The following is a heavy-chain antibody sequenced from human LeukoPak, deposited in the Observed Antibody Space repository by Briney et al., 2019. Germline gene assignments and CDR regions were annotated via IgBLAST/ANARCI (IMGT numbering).Heavy chain of an antibody. J-gene: IGHJ4*02. CDR3: TRALSGWTGYSDF. CDR1: GFTFGGYA. CDR2: IRSEEYGGTP. D-gene: IGHD6-19*01. V-gene: IGHV3-49*04. Sequence: QPGRSLRLSCRGSGFTFGGYAVTWVRQAPGKGLQWVGFIRSEEYGGTPDYATSVKGRFTISRENSESTAYLQINSLRTEDTAVYYCTRALSGWTGYSDFWGQGTVVTVSS.